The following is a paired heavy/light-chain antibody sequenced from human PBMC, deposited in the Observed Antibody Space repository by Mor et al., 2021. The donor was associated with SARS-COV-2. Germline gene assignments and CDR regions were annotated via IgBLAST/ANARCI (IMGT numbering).Heavy chain of an antibody. CDR2: ISSDGNNR. V-gene: IGHV3-30*01. Sequence: QVQLVESGGGVVQPGRSLRLSCAASGFTFSNYVMNWVRQAPGKGLQWVATISSDGNNRYYADSVKGRFTISRDYSRDTLYLQMNSLRPEDMAVYYCAKARFHRRSRRERPYHDSGFDSWGQGTLVTVSS. D-gene: IGHD1-26*01. CDR1: GFTFSNYV. CDR3: AKARFHRRSRRERPYHDSGFDS. J-gene: IGHJ4*02.
Light chain of an antibody. CDR3: QAWGSASSYV. V-gene: IGLV3-1*01. J-gene: IGLJ1*01. CDR2: QDT. CDR1: KLGSQY. Sequence: SSELAQPPSVSVSPGQTASITCSGDKLGSQYACWYQQKPGQSPVLVIYQDTMRPSGIPERFSGSKSGNTATLTISGSQAMDEADYYCQAWGSASSYVFGTGTKVTVL.